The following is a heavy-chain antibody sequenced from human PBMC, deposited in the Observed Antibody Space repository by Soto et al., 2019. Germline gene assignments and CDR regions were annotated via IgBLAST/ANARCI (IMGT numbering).Heavy chain of an antibody. Sequence: QVQLVQSGAEVKKPGASVKVSCKASGYTFTSYGISWVRQAPGQGLEWMGWISAYNGNTNYAQKLQGRVTMTTDTSTSTAYMELRSLRSDDTAVYYCARHRGGDCPFSGRSGPAEYFQHWGQGTLVTVSS. V-gene: IGHV1-18*01. J-gene: IGHJ1*01. CDR3: ARHRGGDCPFSGRSGPAEYFQH. CDR1: GYTFTSYG. CDR2: ISAYNGNT. D-gene: IGHD2-21*02.